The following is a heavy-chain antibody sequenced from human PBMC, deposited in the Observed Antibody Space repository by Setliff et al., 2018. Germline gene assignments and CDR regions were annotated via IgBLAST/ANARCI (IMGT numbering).Heavy chain of an antibody. V-gene: IGHV3-74*01. J-gene: IGHJ4*02. CDR2: INSDGSST. Sequence: GESLKISCAASGFSFSNYWMHWVRQAPGKGLVWVSRINSDGSSTNYADSVKGQFTVSRDNAKSTLYLQMNSLRAEDTAVYYCARDGHNVYYFDYWGLGTLVTVSS. D-gene: IGHD1-1*01. CDR3: ARDGHNVYYFDY. CDR1: GFSFSNYW.